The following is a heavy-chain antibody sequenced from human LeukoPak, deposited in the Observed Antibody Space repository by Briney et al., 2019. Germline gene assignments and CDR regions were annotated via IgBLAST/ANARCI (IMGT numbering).Heavy chain of an antibody. V-gene: IGHV4-31*03. CDR3: AKSREEIRGLDAFDI. D-gene: IGHD5-24*01. Sequence: PSQTLSLTCSVSGGSISSDDYCWNWIRQHPGKGLEWIGYIYYSGSTYYNPSLKSRVALSVDTSKNQLSLKLSSLTAADTAVYYCAKSREEIRGLDAFDIWGQGTMVTVSS. J-gene: IGHJ3*02. CDR1: GGSISSDDYC. CDR2: IYYSGST.